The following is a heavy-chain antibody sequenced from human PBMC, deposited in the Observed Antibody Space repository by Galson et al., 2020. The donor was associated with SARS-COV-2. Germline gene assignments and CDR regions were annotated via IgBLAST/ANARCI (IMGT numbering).Heavy chain of an antibody. V-gene: IGHV1-18*01. CDR2: ISAYNGNT. Sequence: ASVKVSCKASGYTFTSYGISWVRQAPGQGLEWMGWISAYNGNTNYAQKLQGRVTMTTDTSTSTAYMELRSLRSDDTAVYYCARDREYYDFWSGYDAFDIWGQGTMVTVSS. CDR3: ARDREYYDFWSGYDAFDI. D-gene: IGHD3-3*01. J-gene: IGHJ3*02. CDR1: GYTFTSYG.